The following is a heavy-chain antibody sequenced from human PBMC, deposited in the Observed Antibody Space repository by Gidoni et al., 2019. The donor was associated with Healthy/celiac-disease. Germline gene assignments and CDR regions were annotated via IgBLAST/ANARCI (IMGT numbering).Heavy chain of an antibody. CDR1: GGTFSSYA. Sequence: QVQLVQSGAAVKKPGSSVKVSCKASGGTFSSYAISWVRQAPGQGLEWMGGIIPIFGTANYAQKFQGRVTITADKSTSTAYMELSSLRSEDTAVYYCARAPLTFGGVIDWYFDLWGRGTLVTVSS. J-gene: IGHJ2*01. CDR3: ARAPLTFGGVIDWYFDL. CDR2: IIPIFGTA. D-gene: IGHD3-16*02. V-gene: IGHV1-69*06.